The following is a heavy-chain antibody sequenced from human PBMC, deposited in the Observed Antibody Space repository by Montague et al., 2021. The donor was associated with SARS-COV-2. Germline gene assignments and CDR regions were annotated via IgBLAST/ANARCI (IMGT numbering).Heavy chain of an antibody. D-gene: IGHD2-2*01. Sequence: SLRLSCAASGFTFGSYAMHWVRQAPGKGLEWVAVISYDGSNKYYADSVKGRFTISRDNSKNTLYLQMNSLRAEDTAVYYCARDPRIVVVPAAFSFDPWGQGTLVTVSS. V-gene: IGHV3-30-3*01. J-gene: IGHJ5*02. CDR3: ARDPRIVVVPAAFSFDP. CDR2: ISYDGSNK. CDR1: GFTFGSYA.